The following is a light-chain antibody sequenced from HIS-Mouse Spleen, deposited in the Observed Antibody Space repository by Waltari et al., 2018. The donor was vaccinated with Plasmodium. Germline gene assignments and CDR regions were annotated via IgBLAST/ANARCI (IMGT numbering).Light chain of an antibody. CDR1: SSNIGAGYD. V-gene: IGLV1-40*01. Sequence: QSVLTQPPSVSGAPGQRVTISCTGSSSNIGAGYDVHWYQQLPGTAPKLLIYGNRNSAAGVPDRFSGSKAGTSVSLAITGLQAEDEADYYCQSYDSSLSGVVFGGGTKLTVL. J-gene: IGLJ2*01. CDR2: GNR. CDR3: QSYDSSLSGVV.